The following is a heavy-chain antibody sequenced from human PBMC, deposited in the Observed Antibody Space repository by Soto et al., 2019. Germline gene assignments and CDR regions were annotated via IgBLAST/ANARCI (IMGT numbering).Heavy chain of an antibody. CDR2: INHSGST. V-gene: IGHV4-34*01. J-gene: IGHJ4*02. CDR1: GGSFSGYY. Sequence: QVQLQQWGAGLLKPSETLSLTCAVYGGSFSGYYWTWIRQPPGTGLEWIGEINHSGSTNYNPSLKSRVTLSVDTSKNQFSLKPTSVTAADTALYYWARDKISGLFDYWGQGTLVTVSS. CDR3: ARDKISGLFDY.